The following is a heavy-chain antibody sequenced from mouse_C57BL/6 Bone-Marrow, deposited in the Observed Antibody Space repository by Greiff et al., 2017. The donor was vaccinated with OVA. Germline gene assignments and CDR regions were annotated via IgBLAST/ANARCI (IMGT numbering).Heavy chain of an antibody. J-gene: IGHJ3*01. D-gene: IGHD2-2*01. Sequence: QVQLKESGAELARPGASVKLSCKASGYTFTSYGISWVKQRTGQGLEWIGEIYPRSGNTYYNEKFKGKATLTADKSSSTAYMELRSLTSEDSAVYFCARRPVYYGYDSSFAYWGQGTLVTVSA. CDR2: IYPRSGNT. V-gene: IGHV1-81*01. CDR3: ARRPVYYGYDSSFAY. CDR1: GYTFTSYG.